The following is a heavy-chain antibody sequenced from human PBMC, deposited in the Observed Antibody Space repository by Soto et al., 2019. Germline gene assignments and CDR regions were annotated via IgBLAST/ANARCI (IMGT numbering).Heavy chain of an antibody. CDR1: GFTFSSYW. J-gene: IGHJ4*02. CDR2: INSDGSST. D-gene: IGHD3-22*01. V-gene: IGHV3-74*01. CDR3: APTWADYYDSSGYPYDY. Sequence: EVQLVESGGGLVQPGGSLRLSCAASGFTFSSYWMHWVRQAPGKGLVWVSRINSDGSSTSYADSVKGRFTISRDNAKNTLYLQMNSLRAEDTAVYYCAPTWADYYDSSGYPYDYWGQGTLVTVSS.